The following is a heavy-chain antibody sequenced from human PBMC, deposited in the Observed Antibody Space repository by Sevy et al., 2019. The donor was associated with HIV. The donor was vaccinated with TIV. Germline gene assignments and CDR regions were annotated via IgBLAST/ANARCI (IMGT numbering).Heavy chain of an antibody. D-gene: IGHD1-26*01. Sequence: GGSLRLSCAASGFTFSSYAMHWVRQAPGKGLEWVAVISYDGSNKYYADSVKGRFTISRDNSKNTLYLRMNGLRAEDTAVYYCARAGGCLEGWFDPWGQGTLVTVSS. CDR2: ISYDGSNK. J-gene: IGHJ5*02. V-gene: IGHV3-30-3*01. CDR3: ARAGGCLEGWFDP. CDR1: GFTFSSYA.